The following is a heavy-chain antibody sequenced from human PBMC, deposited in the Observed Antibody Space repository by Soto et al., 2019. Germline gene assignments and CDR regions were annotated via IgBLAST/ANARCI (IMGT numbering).Heavy chain of an antibody. V-gene: IGHV4-61*01. J-gene: IGHJ6*02. CDR2: IYYSGST. CDR1: GGSVSTSSYY. D-gene: IGHD4-4*01. CDR3: ARDWATTVTTNYYYYGMDV. Sequence: TLSLTCTVSGGSVSTSSYYWSWIRQPPGKGVEWIGNIYYSGSTNYNPSLKSRVTISVDTSKNQFSLKLSSVTAADTAVYYCARDWATTVTTNYYYYGMDVWGQGTTVTVSS.